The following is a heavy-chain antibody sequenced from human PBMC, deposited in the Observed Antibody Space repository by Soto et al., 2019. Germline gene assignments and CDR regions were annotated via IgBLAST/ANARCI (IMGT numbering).Heavy chain of an antibody. D-gene: IGHD2-21*01. CDR3: ARGTEAYCGGDCIYYYMDV. Sequence: GGSLRLSCAASGFTFSSYSMNWVRQAPGKGLEWVSSISSSSSTIYYADSVKGRFTISRDNAKNSLYLQMNSLRAEDTAVYYCARGTEAYCGGDCIYYYMDVWGKGTTVTVSS. CDR1: GFTFSSYS. J-gene: IGHJ6*03. V-gene: IGHV3-48*01. CDR2: ISSSSSTI.